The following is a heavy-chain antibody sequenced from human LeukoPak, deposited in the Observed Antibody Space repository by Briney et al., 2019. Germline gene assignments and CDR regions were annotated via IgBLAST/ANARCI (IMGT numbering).Heavy chain of an antibody. J-gene: IGHJ5*02. Sequence: GGSLRLSCAASKFTFSSYAMSWVRQAPGKGLEWVSAISESGGTTYYADSVKGRFTISRDNSKNTLYLQMNSLRAEDTAVYYCAKRWEDYGGNLPGPWGQGTLVTVSS. CDR1: KFTFSSYA. V-gene: IGHV3-23*01. CDR2: ISESGGTT. D-gene: IGHD4-23*01. CDR3: AKRWEDYGGNLPGP.